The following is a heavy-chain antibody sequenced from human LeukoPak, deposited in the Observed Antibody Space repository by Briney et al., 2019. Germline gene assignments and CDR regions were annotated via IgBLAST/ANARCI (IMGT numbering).Heavy chain of an antibody. Sequence: SETLSLTCAVYGGSFSGYYWSWIRQPPGKGLEWIGEINHSGSTNYNPSLKSRVTISVDTSKNQFSLRLSSVTAADTAVYYCARGNDFWSGYRWFDPWGQGTLVTVSS. CDR3: ARGNDFWSGYRWFDP. D-gene: IGHD3-3*01. J-gene: IGHJ5*02. CDR1: GGSFSGYY. V-gene: IGHV4-34*01. CDR2: INHSGST.